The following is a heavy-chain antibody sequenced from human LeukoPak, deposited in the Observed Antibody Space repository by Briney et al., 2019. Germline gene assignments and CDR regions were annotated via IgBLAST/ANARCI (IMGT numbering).Heavy chain of an antibody. J-gene: IGHJ1*01. CDR2: ISSSGSTI. V-gene: IGHV3-48*03. D-gene: IGHD2/OR15-2a*01. CDR3: VSQYSTPQHH. Sequence: PGGSLRLSCAASGFTFSSYEMNWVRQAPGKGLEWVSYISSSGSTIYYADSVKGRFTISRDNAKNSLFLQMNSLRVEDTAIYYCVSQYSTPQHHWGQGTLVSVSS. CDR1: GFTFSSYE.